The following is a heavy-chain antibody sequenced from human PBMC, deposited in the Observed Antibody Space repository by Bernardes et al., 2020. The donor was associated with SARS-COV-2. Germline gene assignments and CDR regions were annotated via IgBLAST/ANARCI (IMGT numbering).Heavy chain of an antibody. J-gene: IGHJ5*02. CDR1: GFTFDDYG. CDR3: ASHPLGDYGDYVGWFDP. D-gene: IGHD4-17*01. Sequence: GGSLRLSCAASGFTFDDYGMSWVRQAPGKGLEWVSGINWNGGSTGYADSVKGRFTISRDNAKNSLYLQMNSLRAEDTALYHCASHPLGDYGDYVGWFDPWGQGTLVTVSS. V-gene: IGHV3-20*01. CDR2: INWNGGST.